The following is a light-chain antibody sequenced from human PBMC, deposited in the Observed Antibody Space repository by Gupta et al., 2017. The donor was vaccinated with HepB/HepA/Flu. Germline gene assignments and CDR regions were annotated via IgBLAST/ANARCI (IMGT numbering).Light chain of an antibody. J-gene: IGKJ3*01. Sequence: DIVMTQSPDSLAVSLGERATINCKSSQSVLYSSNNKNYLAWYQQKPGQPPKLLIYWASTRESGVPDRFSGSGSGTDFTLTISSLQAEDVAVYYCHQHSSIPFTFGPGTKVDIK. CDR3: HQHSSIPFT. CDR2: WAS. CDR1: QSVLYSSNNKNY. V-gene: IGKV4-1*01.